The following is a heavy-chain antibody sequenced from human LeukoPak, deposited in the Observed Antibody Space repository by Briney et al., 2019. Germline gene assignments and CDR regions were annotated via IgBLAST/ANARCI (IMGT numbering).Heavy chain of an antibody. CDR3: ARASHSTTYYYGMDV. CDR1: GFTFSSYA. J-gene: IGHJ6*02. V-gene: IGHV3-30*04. D-gene: IGHD6-13*01. CDR2: ISYDGSNK. Sequence: PGGSLRLSCAASGFTFSSYAMHWVRQAPGKGLEWVAVISYDGSNKYYADSVKGQFTISRDNSKNTLYLQMNSLRAEDTAVYYCARASHSTTYYYGMDVWGQGTTVTVSS.